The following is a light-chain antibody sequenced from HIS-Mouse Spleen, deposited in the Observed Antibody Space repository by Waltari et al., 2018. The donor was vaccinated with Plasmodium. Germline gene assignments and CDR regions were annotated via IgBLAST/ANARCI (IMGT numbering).Light chain of an antibody. CDR3: QQYNNWSFT. J-gene: IGKJ3*01. Sequence: EIVMTQSPATLSVSPGERATLSCRASQSVSSNLAWYQQKPGKAPRLLIDGASPRATGIPARFSGSGSGTEFTLTISSLQSEDFAVYYCQQYNNWSFTFGPGTKVDIK. CDR2: GAS. CDR1: QSVSSN. V-gene: IGKV3-15*01.